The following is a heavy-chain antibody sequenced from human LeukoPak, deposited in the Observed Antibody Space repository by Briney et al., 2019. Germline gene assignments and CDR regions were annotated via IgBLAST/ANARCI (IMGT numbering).Heavy chain of an antibody. CDR1: GGSISSSSYY. D-gene: IGHD1-14*01. CDR3: ARAPTRGPLYRAPSAFDI. J-gene: IGHJ3*02. CDR2: IYYSGST. Sequence: SETLSLTCTVSGGSISSSSYYWGWIRQPPGKGLEWIGSIYYSGSTYYNPSLKSRVTISVDTSKNQFSLKLSSVTAADTAVYYCARAPTRGPLYRAPSAFDIWGQGTMVTVSS. V-gene: IGHV4-39*07.